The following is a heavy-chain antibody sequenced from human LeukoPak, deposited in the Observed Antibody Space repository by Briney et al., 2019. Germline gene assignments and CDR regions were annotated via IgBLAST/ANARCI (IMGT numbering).Heavy chain of an antibody. Sequence: PGGSLRLSCAASGFMFNSYWMMWVRQAPGKGVEWVANIKQDGSEKYYVDSVKGRFTISRDNAKNSLYLQMSSLRVEDTAVYYCGTRAYWGQGTLVTVSS. CDR1: GFMFNSYW. J-gene: IGHJ4*02. CDR2: IKQDGSEK. CDR3: GTRAY. V-gene: IGHV3-7*01.